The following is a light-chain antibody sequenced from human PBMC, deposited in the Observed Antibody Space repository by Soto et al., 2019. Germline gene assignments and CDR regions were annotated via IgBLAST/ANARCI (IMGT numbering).Light chain of an antibody. CDR2: AAS. V-gene: IGKV1-39*01. J-gene: IGKJ2*01. Sequence: DIQMTQSPSSLSASVGDRVTITCRASQSISSYLNWYQQKPGKAPKLLIYAASSLQSGVPSRFSGSGSGTDFTLTIISLQPEDFATYYCQQSYSTLMYTFGQGTSLEIK. CDR3: QQSYSTLMYT. CDR1: QSISSY.